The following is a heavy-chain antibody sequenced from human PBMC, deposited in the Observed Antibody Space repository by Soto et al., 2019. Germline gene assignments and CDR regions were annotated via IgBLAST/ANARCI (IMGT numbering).Heavy chain of an antibody. V-gene: IGHV1-3*05. CDR1: GYTFSSYA. D-gene: IGHD6-19*01. J-gene: IGHJ4*02. CDR2: INAGNGNT. Sequence: QVQLVQSGAEEKKPGASVKVSCKASGYTFSSYAMHWVRQAPGQRLEWMGWINAGNGNTKYSQKFQGRVTITTDTSASAAYMGLSSLRSEDTAVYYCARHGSGWDYWGQGTLVTVSS. CDR3: ARHGSGWDY.